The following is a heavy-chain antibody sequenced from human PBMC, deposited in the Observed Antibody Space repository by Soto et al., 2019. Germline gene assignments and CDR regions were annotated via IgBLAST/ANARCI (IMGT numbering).Heavy chain of an antibody. J-gene: IGHJ5*02. CDR2: IIPIFGTA. CDR1: GGTFSSYA. CDR3: ARDDQQITYYYDSSGSA. V-gene: IGHV1-69*13. D-gene: IGHD3-22*01. Sequence: SVKVSCKASGGTFSSYAISWVRQAPGQGLEWMGGIIPIFGTANYAQKFQGRVTITADESTSTAYMELSSLRSEDTAVYYCARDDQQITYYYDSSGSAWGQGTLVTVSS.